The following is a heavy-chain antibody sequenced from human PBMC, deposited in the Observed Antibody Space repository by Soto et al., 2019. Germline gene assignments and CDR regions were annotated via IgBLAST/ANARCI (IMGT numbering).Heavy chain of an antibody. Sequence: QVELVQPGAEVKKPGSSVKVSCKASGDTVSKFLINWVRQAPGQGPEWMGGIIPMFGTTNYARKFRGRVTITADESTTTAYMELNSLQTDDTAVYYCAREIGYGDFSAALLDWGQGTLVTVSS. CDR3: AREIGYGDFSAALLD. J-gene: IGHJ4*02. D-gene: IGHD4-17*01. V-gene: IGHV1-69*01. CDR1: GDTVSKFL. CDR2: IIPMFGTT.